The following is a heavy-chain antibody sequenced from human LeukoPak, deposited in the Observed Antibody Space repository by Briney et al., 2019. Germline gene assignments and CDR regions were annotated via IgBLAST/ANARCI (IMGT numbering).Heavy chain of an antibody. CDR3: ISAAGDY. J-gene: IGHJ4*02. Sequence: PGGSLRLSCTASGFTFRDYAMSWVRQAPGKGQEWVGFVRSGAYGGTAVYAASVRGRVYISRDDSKSIAYLQLDSLKAEDTAVYYCISAAGDYWGQGTLVTVSS. V-gene: IGHV3-49*04. CDR1: GFTFRDYA. CDR2: VRSGAYGGTA.